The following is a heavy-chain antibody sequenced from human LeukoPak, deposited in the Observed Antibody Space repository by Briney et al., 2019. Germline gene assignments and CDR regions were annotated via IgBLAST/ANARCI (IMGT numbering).Heavy chain of an antibody. Sequence: QTGGSLRLSCAASGFTFSSYAMSWVRQAPGKGLEWVSAISGSGYSTYYADSVKGRFTISRDNSKNTLYLQMNSLRAEDTAVYYCAKDTPYYDILTGYLGYWGQGTLVTVSS. D-gene: IGHD3-9*01. J-gene: IGHJ4*02. CDR1: GFTFSSYA. CDR2: ISGSGYST. CDR3: AKDTPYYDILTGYLGY. V-gene: IGHV3-23*01.